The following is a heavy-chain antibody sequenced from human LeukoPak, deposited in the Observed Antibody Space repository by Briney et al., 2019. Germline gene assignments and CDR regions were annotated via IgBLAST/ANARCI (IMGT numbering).Heavy chain of an antibody. Sequence: GASVKVSCKASGYTFTSYAMNWVRQAPGQGLEWMGWISAYNGNTNYAQKLQGRVTMTTDTSTSTAYMELRSLRSDDTAVYYCARDRTRQWLVLGAFDIWGQGTMVTVSS. J-gene: IGHJ3*02. CDR2: ISAYNGNT. CDR3: ARDRTRQWLVLGAFDI. V-gene: IGHV1-18*01. D-gene: IGHD6-19*01. CDR1: GYTFTSYA.